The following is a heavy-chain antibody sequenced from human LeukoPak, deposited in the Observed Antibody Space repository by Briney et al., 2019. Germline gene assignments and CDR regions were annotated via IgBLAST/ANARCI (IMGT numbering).Heavy chain of an antibody. J-gene: IGHJ5*02. Sequence: PGGSLRLSCAASGFTLSSYWMHWVRQAPGKGLVWVSRINSDGSSTTYADSVKGRFTISRDNAKNTLYLQMNSLRAEDTGVYYCARIASHSSSWYDGGSWGQGTLVTVSS. V-gene: IGHV3-74*01. D-gene: IGHD6-13*01. CDR1: GFTLSSYW. CDR2: INSDGSST. CDR3: ARIASHSSSWYDGGS.